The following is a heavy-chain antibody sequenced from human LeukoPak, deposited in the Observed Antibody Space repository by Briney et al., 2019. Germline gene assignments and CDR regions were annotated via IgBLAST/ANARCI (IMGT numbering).Heavy chain of an antibody. D-gene: IGHD3-10*01. CDR2: ISDTGTNT. CDR1: GFTYSSYA. V-gene: IGHV3-23*01. Sequence: GGSLRLSCAASGFTYSSYAMSLVRQAAGKGLEWVSGISDTGTNTYFADSVGGRFTVSRDNFKTTLYLHMNNLRAEDTAVYYCARGRRFGEFEFYYGMDVWGQGTTVTVSS. J-gene: IGHJ6*02. CDR3: ARGRRFGEFEFYYGMDV.